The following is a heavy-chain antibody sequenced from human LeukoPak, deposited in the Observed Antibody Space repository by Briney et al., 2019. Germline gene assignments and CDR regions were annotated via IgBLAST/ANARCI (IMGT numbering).Heavy chain of an antibody. V-gene: IGHV3-7*01. CDR1: TLTFSSNW. D-gene: IGHD6-6*01. CDR3: ANEGAYTSLSPTGY. J-gene: IGHJ4*02. Sequence: GGSLRLSCVASTLTFSSNWMSCVRQAQGKGLEWLANINQEGSEKYYVDSVKGRFTISRDTSENSLYLHMNSLRAEDTDVYYCANEGAYTSLSPTGYWGKGTMVTVSS. CDR2: INQEGSEK.